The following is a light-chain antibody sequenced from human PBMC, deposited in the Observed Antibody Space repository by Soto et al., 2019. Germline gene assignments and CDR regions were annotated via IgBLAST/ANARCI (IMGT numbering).Light chain of an antibody. Sequence: EIVLSQSPGTLSLSPGGRATLSCRASQSVSSSYLAWYQQKPGQAPRLLIYGASIRATGIPARFSGSGSGTEFTLTISSLQSEDFAVYYCQQYNNWPPWTFGQGTKADIK. J-gene: IGKJ1*01. V-gene: IGKV3-15*01. CDR2: GAS. CDR1: QSVSSSY. CDR3: QQYNNWPPWT.